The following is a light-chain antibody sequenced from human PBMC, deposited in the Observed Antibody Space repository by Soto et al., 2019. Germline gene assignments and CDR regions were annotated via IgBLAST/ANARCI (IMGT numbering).Light chain of an antibody. CDR2: KAS. J-gene: IGKJ1*01. Sequence: IQMTQSPSTLSASVGDRVTITCRPSQSISTWLAWYQQKPGKAPNLLIYKASNLENGVPSRFSGSGSGTDFTLAISSLQPDDFATYYCQQYSTYSRTFGQGPKVDIK. CDR1: QSISTW. CDR3: QQYSTYSRT. V-gene: IGKV1-5*03.